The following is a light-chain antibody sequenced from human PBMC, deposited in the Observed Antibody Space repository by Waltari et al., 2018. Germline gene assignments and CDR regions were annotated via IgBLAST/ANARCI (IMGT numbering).Light chain of an antibody. V-gene: IGKV1-5*03. CDR1: QRISTG. CDR3: HQYHIYPGT. CDR2: KAS. Sequence: DIQMTQSPSTLSASVGDRVTITCRASQRISTGLAWYHQRPGEAPTLLIYKASSLEGGVPSRFSGSGSGTEFTLTISSLQPDDFATYYCHQYHIYPGTFGQGTKVEIK. J-gene: IGKJ1*01.